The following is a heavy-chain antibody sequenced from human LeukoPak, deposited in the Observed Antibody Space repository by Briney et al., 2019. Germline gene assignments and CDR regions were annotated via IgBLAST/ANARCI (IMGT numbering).Heavy chain of an antibody. V-gene: IGHV4-31*03. Sequence: PSETLSLTCTVSGGSISSGGYYWSWIRQHPGKGLEWIGYIYYSGSTYYNPSLKSRVTISVDTSKNQFSLKLSSVTAADTAVYYCARSPPVAAAGTKNAWFDPWGQGTLVTVSS. J-gene: IGHJ5*02. CDR3: ARSPPVAAAGTKNAWFDP. D-gene: IGHD6-13*01. CDR1: GGSISSGGYY. CDR2: IYYSGST.